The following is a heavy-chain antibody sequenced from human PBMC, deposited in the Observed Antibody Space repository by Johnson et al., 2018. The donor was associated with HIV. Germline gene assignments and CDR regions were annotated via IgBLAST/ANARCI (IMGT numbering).Heavy chain of an antibody. Sequence: EVQLLESGGGLVQPGGSLRLSCAASGFTFSSYAMSWVRQAPGKGLEWVSDISGSGGNRYYGDSVKGRFTISRDNSKNTLYRQMNSLRAEDTGVYYCTKGGGHSSSDHDAFDIWGQGTMVTVSS. J-gene: IGHJ3*02. CDR3: TKGGGHSSSDHDAFDI. D-gene: IGHD6-6*01. V-gene: IGHV3-23*01. CDR1: GFTFSSYA. CDR2: ISGSGGNR.